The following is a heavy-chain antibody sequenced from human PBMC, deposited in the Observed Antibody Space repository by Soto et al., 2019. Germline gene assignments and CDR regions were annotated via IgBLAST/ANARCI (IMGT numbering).Heavy chain of an antibody. Sequence: GGSLRLSCAASGFTFSDHYMDWVRQAPGKGLEWVGRIRNKANSHTTEYAASVKGRFTISRDDSKNSLYLQMNSLKTEDTAVYYCARFSNWYFDYWGQGTLVTVSS. J-gene: IGHJ4*02. CDR3: ARFSNWYFDY. D-gene: IGHD6-13*01. CDR1: GFTFSDHY. CDR2: IRNKANSHTT. V-gene: IGHV3-72*01.